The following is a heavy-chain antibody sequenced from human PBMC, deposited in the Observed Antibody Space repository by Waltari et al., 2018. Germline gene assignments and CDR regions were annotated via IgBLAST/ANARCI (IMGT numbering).Heavy chain of an antibody. CDR1: GGTFSSYA. CDR2: IIPIFGTA. Sequence: QVQLVQSGAEVKKPGSSVKVPCKAAGGTFSSYAISWVRQAPGQGLEWMGGIIPIFGTANYAQKFQGRVTITADESTSTAYMELSSLRSEDTAVYYCARGLSSSWEYYYYMDVWGKGTTVTVSS. J-gene: IGHJ6*03. V-gene: IGHV1-69*12. D-gene: IGHD6-13*01. CDR3: ARGLSSSWEYYYYMDV.